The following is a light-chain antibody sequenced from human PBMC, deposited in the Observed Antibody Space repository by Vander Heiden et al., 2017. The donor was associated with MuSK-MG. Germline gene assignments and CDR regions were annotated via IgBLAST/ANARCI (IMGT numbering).Light chain of an antibody. Sequence: DIQLTQSPSTLSASVGDRVTITCRASQSVSGSLAWYQQKPGRAPKLLIYQASILQTGVPSRFSGSGYGTDFTLTISSRQPDDFAPYYCLQHAVNSPWLFGQGTKVDIK. J-gene: IGKJ1*01. CDR2: QAS. CDR3: LQHAVNSPWL. CDR1: QSVSGS. V-gene: IGKV1-5*03.